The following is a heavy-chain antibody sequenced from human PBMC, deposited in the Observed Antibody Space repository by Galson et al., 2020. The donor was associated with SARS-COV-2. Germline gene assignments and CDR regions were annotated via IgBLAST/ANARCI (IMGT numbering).Heavy chain of an antibody. CDR1: GFTFTNYW. Sequence: GGSLRLSCVASGFTFTNYWMSWVRQAPGKGLVWVSRIYSEGSSTSYADSVKGRFTISGDNAKNTLYLQMNSLRAEDTAVYYCARGDMGNDYFDYWGQGTLVTVSS. CDR3: ARGDMGNDYFDY. D-gene: IGHD7-27*01. V-gene: IGHV3-74*01. CDR2: IYSEGSST. J-gene: IGHJ4*02.